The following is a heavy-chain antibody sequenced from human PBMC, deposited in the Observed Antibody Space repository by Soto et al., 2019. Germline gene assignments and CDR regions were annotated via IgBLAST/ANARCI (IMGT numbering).Heavy chain of an antibody. CDR1: GGTFSSYA. J-gene: IGHJ4*02. D-gene: IGHD6-13*01. CDR2: IIPTFGTA. CDR3: ARDSSAAGTSVDY. Sequence: SVKVSCKASGGTFSSYAISWVRQAPGQGLEWMGGIIPTFGTANYAQKFQGRVTITADESTSTAYMELSSLRSEDTAVYYCARDSSAAGTSVDYWGQGTLVTVSS. V-gene: IGHV1-69*13.